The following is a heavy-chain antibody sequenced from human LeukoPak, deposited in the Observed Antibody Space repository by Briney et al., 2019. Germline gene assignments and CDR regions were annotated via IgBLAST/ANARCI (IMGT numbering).Heavy chain of an antibody. CDR3: ARDQIAVAGIFGY. J-gene: IGHJ4*02. CDR2: IYSGGST. Sequence: GGSLRLSGACSGITVSSNYMSWFRQAPGQGLELVSVIYSGGSTYYADSVKGRFTISRDNSKNPLYLQMHSLRAEDTAVYYCARDQIAVAGIFGYWGQGTLVTVSS. D-gene: IGHD6-19*01. V-gene: IGHV3-66*01. CDR1: GITVSSNY.